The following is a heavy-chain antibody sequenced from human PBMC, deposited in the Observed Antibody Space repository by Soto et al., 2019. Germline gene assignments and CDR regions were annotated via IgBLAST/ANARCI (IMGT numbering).Heavy chain of an antibody. CDR2: ISGYNGNT. CDR1: GYTFTSYG. J-gene: IGHJ4*02. CDR3: ARDLGGQIVDY. V-gene: IGHV1-18*01. Sequence: QVQLVQSGAEVKKPGASVKVSCKASGYTFTSYGISWVRQAPGQGLEWMGWISGYNGNTKSAQKLQGRVTMTTDTSTSTDYMELRSLRSDDTAVYYCARDLGGQIVDYWGQGTLVTVSS. D-gene: IGHD1-26*01.